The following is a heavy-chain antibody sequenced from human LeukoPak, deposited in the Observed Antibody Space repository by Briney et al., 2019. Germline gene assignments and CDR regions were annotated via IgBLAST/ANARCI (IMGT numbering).Heavy chain of an antibody. Sequence: GASAKVSCKASGYTFTSYYMHWVRQAPGQGLEWMGIINPSGGSTSYAQKFQGRVTMTRDMSTSTVYMELSSLRSEDTAVYYCARDTSTYYYDSSGPAGTLDYWGQGTLVTVSS. CDR2: INPSGGST. V-gene: IGHV1-46*01. CDR1: GYTFTSYY. CDR3: ARDTSTYYYDSSGPAGTLDY. J-gene: IGHJ4*02. D-gene: IGHD3-22*01.